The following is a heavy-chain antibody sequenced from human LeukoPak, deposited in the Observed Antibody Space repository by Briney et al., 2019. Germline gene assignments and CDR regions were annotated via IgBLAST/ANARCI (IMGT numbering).Heavy chain of an antibody. CDR2: IIPILGIA. CDR1: GGTFSSYA. Sequence: SVKVSCKASGGTFSSYAISWVRQAPGQGLEWMGRIIPILGIANYAQKFQGRVTITADRSTSTAYMELSSLRSEDTAVYYCARGQAPKGLVSDAFDIWGQGTMVTVSS. D-gene: IGHD6-6*01. J-gene: IGHJ3*02. V-gene: IGHV1-69*04. CDR3: ARGQAPKGLVSDAFDI.